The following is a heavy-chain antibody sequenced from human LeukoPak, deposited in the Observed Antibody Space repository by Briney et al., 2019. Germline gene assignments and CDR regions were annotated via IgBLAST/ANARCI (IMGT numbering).Heavy chain of an antibody. V-gene: IGHV3-30*04. D-gene: IGHD3-10*01. CDR2: ISYDGSNK. CDR1: GFTFSCYA. Sequence: GGSLRLSCAASGFTFSCYAMHWVRQAPGKGLEWVAVISYDGSNKYYADSVKGRFTISRDNSKNTLYLQMNSLRAEDTAVYYCASLWFGELVLDYWGQGTLVTVSS. CDR3: ASLWFGELVLDY. J-gene: IGHJ4*02.